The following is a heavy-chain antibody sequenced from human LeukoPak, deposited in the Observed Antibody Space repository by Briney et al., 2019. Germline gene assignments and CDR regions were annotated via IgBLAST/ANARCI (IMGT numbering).Heavy chain of an antibody. Sequence: GGSLRLSCAASGFTFSSYWISWVRQAPGKGLEWVANIKQDGSEKYYVDSVKGRFTNSRDNAKNSLYLQMNSLRAEDTAVYYCARAGRSGSYRGDWGQGTLVTVSS. V-gene: IGHV3-7*01. CDR2: IKQDGSEK. D-gene: IGHD3-10*01. J-gene: IGHJ4*02. CDR3: ARAGRSGSYRGD. CDR1: GFTFSSYW.